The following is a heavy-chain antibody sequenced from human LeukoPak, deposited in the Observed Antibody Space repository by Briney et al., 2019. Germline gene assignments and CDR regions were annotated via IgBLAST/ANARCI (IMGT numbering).Heavy chain of an antibody. D-gene: IGHD3-10*01. J-gene: IGHJ1*01. CDR2: ISGDSV. CDR3: AIQKADLISMIRGIIAF. CDR1: GFTFSNYA. Sequence: GGSLRLSCAASGFTFSNYAMTWVRQAPGKGLEWISTISGDSVYYGDSVKGRFTISRDNAKNSLYLQMNGLRAEDTAVYYCAIQKADLISMIRGIIAFWGQGTLVTVSS. V-gene: IGHV3-23*01.